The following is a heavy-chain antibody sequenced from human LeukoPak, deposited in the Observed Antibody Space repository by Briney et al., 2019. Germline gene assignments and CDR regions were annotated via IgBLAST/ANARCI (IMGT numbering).Heavy chain of an antibody. CDR1: GFTFSSYA. Sequence: GGSLRLSCAASGFTFSSYAMHWVRQAPGKGLEWVAVISYDGSNKYYADSVKGRFTISRDNSKNALYLQMNSLRAEDTAVYYCARYPSYMDVWGIGTTVTIS. CDR3: ARYPSYMDV. CDR2: ISYDGSNK. V-gene: IGHV3-30*04. J-gene: IGHJ6*03.